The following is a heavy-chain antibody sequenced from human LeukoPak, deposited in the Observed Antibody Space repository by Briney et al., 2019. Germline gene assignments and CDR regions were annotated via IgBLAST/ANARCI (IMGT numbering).Heavy chain of an antibody. Sequence: ASVKVSCKASGYTFTSYDINWVRQATGQGLEWMGWMNPNSGNTGYAQKFQGRVTMTRNTSMSTAYMELSSLRSEDTAVYYCARGSRYCSGGSCTKYWGQGTLVTVSS. CDR1: GYTFTSYD. D-gene: IGHD2-15*01. CDR3: ARGSRYCSGGSCTKY. J-gene: IGHJ4*02. V-gene: IGHV1-8*01. CDR2: MNPNSGNT.